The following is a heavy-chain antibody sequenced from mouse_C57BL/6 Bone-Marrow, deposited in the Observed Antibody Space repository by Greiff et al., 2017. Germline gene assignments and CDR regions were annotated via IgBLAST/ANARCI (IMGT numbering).Heavy chain of an antibody. CDR3: ASYYGYDVRFAY. D-gene: IGHD2-2*01. CDR1: GFTFSSYA. CDR2: ISDGGSYT. V-gene: IGHV5-4*03. Sequence: EVKVVESGGGLVKPGGSLKLSCAASGFTFSSYAMSWVRQTPEKRLEWVATISDGGSYTYYPDTVKGRFTISRDNAKNNLYLQMSHLKSEDTAMYYCASYYGYDVRFAYWGQRTLVTVSA. J-gene: IGHJ3*01.